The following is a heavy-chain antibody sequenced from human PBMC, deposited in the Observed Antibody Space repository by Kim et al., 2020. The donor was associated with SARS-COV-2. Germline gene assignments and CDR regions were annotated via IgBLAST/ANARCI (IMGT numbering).Heavy chain of an antibody. CDR1: GFTFSSYS. V-gene: IGHV3-21*01. D-gene: IGHD6-13*01. CDR3: ARRLIAAAGTGVFDY. CDR2: ISSSSSYI. J-gene: IGHJ4*02. Sequence: GGSLRLSCAASGFTFSSYSMNWVRQAPGKGLEWVSSISSSSSYIYYADSVKGRFTISRDNAKNSLYLQMNSLRAEDTAVYYCARRLIAAAGTGVFDYWGQGTLVTVSS.